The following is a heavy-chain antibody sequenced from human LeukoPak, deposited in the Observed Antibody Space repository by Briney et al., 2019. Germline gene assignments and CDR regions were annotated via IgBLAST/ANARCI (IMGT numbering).Heavy chain of an antibody. D-gene: IGHD3-9*01. CDR2: IGGRGGSA. Sequence: PGGSLRLSCAASGITFSSYGMHWVRQTPGKGLEWVSAIGGRGGSAYYADSVKGRFTISRDNSKNTLYLQMNSLRAEDTAVYYCAKQGRDWLRDYYYYMDVWGKGTTVTISS. CDR3: AKQGRDWLRDYYYYMDV. CDR1: GITFSSYG. J-gene: IGHJ6*03. V-gene: IGHV3-23*01.